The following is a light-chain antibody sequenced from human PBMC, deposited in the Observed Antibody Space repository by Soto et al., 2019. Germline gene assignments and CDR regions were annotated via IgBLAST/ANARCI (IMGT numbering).Light chain of an antibody. J-gene: IGLJ1*01. V-gene: IGLV2-14*01. CDR1: SSDVGGYNY. CDR2: EVS. Sequence: QSALTQPASVSGSPGQSITISCTGTSSDVGGYNYVSWYQQHPGKAPKLMIYEVSNRPSGVSNRFSGSKSGNTASLTISGLQAEDESDYYCSTYTSSSTLVFGCGTTATVL. CDR3: STYTSSSTLV.